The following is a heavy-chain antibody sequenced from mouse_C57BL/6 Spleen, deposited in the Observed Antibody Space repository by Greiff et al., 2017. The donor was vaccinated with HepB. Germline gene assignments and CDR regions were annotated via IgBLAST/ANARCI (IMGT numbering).Heavy chain of an antibody. D-gene: IGHD2-4*01. V-gene: IGHV1-66*01. J-gene: IGHJ4*01. CDR2: IYPGSGNT. Sequence: VQLQQSGPELVKPGASVKISCKASGYSFTSYYIHWVKQRPGQGLEWIGWIYPGSGNTKYNEKFKGKATLTADTSSSTAYMQLSSLTSEDSAVYYCATYDYDGDYYAMDYWGQGTSVTVSS. CDR3: ATYDYDGDYYAMDY. CDR1: GYSFTSYY.